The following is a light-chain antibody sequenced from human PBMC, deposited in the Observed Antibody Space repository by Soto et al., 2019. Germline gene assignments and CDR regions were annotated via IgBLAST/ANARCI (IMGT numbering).Light chain of an antibody. Sequence: QSALTQPASVSGSPGQSITISCTGTSSDVGGYNFVSWYQQYPGKLSKLIIYDVSHRPSGVSDRFSGSKSGNTASLTISGLQADDQADYYCSSYTSSSNLVVFGGGTKLTAL. J-gene: IGLJ2*01. CDR3: SSYTSSSNLVV. CDR2: DVS. CDR1: SSDVGGYNF. V-gene: IGLV2-14*01.